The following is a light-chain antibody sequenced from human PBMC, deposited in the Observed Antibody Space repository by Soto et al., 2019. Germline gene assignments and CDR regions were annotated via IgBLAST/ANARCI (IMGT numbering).Light chain of an antibody. CDR2: GAS. CDR3: QQYNNWPGT. CDR1: PSVSSN. V-gene: IGKV3-15*01. Sequence: EIVMTQSPATLSVSPGERATLSCRASPSVSSNLAWYQQKPGQAPRLLIYGASTRATGIPARFSGSGSGTEFTLTISSLQSEDFEVYYCQQYNNWPGTFGQGTKVEIK. J-gene: IGKJ1*01.